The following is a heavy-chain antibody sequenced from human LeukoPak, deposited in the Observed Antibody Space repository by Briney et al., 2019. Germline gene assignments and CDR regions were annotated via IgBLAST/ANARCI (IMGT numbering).Heavy chain of an antibody. CDR1: GYTFTSYG. V-gene: IGHV1-69*04. Sequence: SVKVSCKASGYTFTSYGVSWVRQAPGQGLEWMGRIIPILGIANYAQKFQGRVTITADKSTSTAYMELSSLRSEDTAVYYCARRGYCSGGSCYSPFDYWGQGTLVTVSS. CDR3: ARRGYCSGGSCYSPFDY. J-gene: IGHJ4*02. D-gene: IGHD2-15*01. CDR2: IIPILGIA.